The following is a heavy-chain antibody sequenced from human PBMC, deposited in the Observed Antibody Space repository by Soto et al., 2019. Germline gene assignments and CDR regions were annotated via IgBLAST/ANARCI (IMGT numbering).Heavy chain of an antibody. Sequence: SEILSLTXNISAGSISRGGYSWSWIRQHPGKGLELIGYIYFCWSTYYHPTLKMRVTITVDTSKNQFYLKLSSVTTADTAMYNYARDYSYDSSVHAFDIWGQGTMVTVSS. J-gene: IGHJ3*02. D-gene: IGHD3-22*01. CDR1: AGSISRGGYS. CDR3: ARDYSYDSSVHAFDI. V-gene: IGHV4-31*02. CDR2: IYFCWST.